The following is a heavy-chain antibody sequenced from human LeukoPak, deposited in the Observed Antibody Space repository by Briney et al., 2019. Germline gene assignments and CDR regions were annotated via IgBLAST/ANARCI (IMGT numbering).Heavy chain of an antibody. D-gene: IGHD2-15*01. CDR1: GGSISSSSYY. Sequence: SETLSLTCTVSGGSISSSSYYWGWIRQPPGKGLEWIGSIYYSGTTYFNPSLKSRVTISVDTSKNQFSLKLSSVTAADTAVYYCARGRIRTGYCSGGSCYYSYGMDVWGQGTTVTVSS. CDR2: IYYSGTT. J-gene: IGHJ6*02. CDR3: ARGRIRTGYCSGGSCYYSYGMDV. V-gene: IGHV4-39*01.